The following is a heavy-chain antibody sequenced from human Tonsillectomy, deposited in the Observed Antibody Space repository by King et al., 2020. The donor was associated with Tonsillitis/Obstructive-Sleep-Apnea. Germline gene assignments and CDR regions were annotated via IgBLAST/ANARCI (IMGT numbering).Heavy chain of an antibody. CDR2: INHSGST. Sequence: QLQQWGAGLLKPSETLSLTCGVYGGSFSGYYWSWIRQPPGKGLEWIGEINHSGSTDYNSSLKSRVTISRDTSKNQFSLRLTSVTAPDTAVYYCGTNAGDYYYYMDVWGKGTTVTVSS. D-gene: IGHD2-2*01. CDR1: GGSFSGYY. V-gene: IGHV4-34*01. CDR3: GTNAGDYYYYMDV. J-gene: IGHJ6*03.